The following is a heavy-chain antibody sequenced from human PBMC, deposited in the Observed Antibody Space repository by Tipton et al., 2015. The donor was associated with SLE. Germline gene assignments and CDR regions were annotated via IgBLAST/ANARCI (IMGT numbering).Heavy chain of an antibody. V-gene: IGHV4-34*01. CDR1: DGSFSGYY. Sequence: LRLSCSVYDGSFSGYYWTWIRQPPGKGLEWIGEISHSGSTNYNPSLKSRVTISIDTSKNQFSLKLRSVTAADTAIYYCAREGGEPDYWGQGTLVTVSS. CDR2: ISHSGST. CDR3: AREGGEPDY. D-gene: IGHD1-26*01. J-gene: IGHJ4*02.